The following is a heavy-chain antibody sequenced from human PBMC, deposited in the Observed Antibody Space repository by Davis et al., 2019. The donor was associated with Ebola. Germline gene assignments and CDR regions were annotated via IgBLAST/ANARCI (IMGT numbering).Heavy chain of an antibody. V-gene: IGHV1-69*05. Sequence: AASVKVSCKASGGTFSSYAISWVRQAPGQGLEWMGGIIPIFGTANYAQKLQGRVTITTDESTSTAYMELSSLRSEDTAVYYCATKSGYDFYYFDYWGQGTLVTVSS. CDR1: GGTFSSYA. CDR2: IIPIFGTA. CDR3: ATKSGYDFYYFDY. J-gene: IGHJ4*02. D-gene: IGHD5-12*01.